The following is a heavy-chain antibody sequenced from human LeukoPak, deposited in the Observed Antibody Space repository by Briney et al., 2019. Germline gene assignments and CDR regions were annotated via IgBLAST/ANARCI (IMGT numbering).Heavy chain of an antibody. D-gene: IGHD1-26*01. Sequence: GASVKVPCKASGYTFTSYGISWVRQAPGQGLEWMGWISAYIGNTSYAQMLQGRVTMTTDTSTSTAYMELRSLRSDDTAVYYCARDVSYYHYYYGMDVWGQGTTVTVSS. V-gene: IGHV1-18*04. CDR1: GYTFTSYG. CDR3: ARDVSYYHYYYGMDV. J-gene: IGHJ6*02. CDR2: ISAYIGNT.